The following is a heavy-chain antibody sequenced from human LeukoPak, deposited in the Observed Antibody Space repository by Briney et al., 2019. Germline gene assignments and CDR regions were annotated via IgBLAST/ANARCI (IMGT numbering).Heavy chain of an antibody. CDR1: GSSISSGYYY. Sequence: SETLSLTCTVSGSSISSGYYYWGWIRQPPGKGLEWIGSMYHTGSTYYNPSLKSRVTKSVDTSKNQISLKLSSVTAADTAVYYCAKGGPEASAGLSWFDPWGQGTLVTVSS. CDR2: MYHTGST. V-gene: IGHV4-38-2*02. D-gene: IGHD1-14*01. J-gene: IGHJ5*02. CDR3: AKGGPEASAGLSWFDP.